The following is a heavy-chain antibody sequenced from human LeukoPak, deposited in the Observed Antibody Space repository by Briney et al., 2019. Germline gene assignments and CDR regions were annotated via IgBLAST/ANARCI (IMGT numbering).Heavy chain of an antibody. D-gene: IGHD1-26*01. CDR3: VKDLGRYRNNCFDY. CDR1: GFTFSSYA. CDR2: ISGSGGGT. Sequence: GGSLRLPCAASGFTFSSYAMSWVRQAPEKGLEWVSTISGSGGGTYYAASVKGRFTISRDDSKNTLYLQMNSLRAEDTAVYYCVKDLGRYRNNCFDYWGQGPLVTVSS. V-gene: IGHV3-23*01. J-gene: IGHJ4*02.